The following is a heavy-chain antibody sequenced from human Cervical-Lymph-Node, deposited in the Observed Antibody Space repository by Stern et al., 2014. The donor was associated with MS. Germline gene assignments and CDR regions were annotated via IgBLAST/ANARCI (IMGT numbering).Heavy chain of an antibody. D-gene: IGHD3-3*01. J-gene: IGHJ6*02. Sequence: EVQLVESGGDLVQPGGSLRLSCSASGFTFSKFAITWVRPAPGQGLERVSAITGCAGNTTSADYVKGRVPISRDNSKHTAYLQTNSLRAEDTAVYYGAKCLSTIVGLLTIPSFWGQGTTVTVSS. CDR2: ITGCAGNT. CDR3: AKCLSTIVGLLTIPSF. CDR1: GFTFSKFA. V-gene: IGHV3-23*04.